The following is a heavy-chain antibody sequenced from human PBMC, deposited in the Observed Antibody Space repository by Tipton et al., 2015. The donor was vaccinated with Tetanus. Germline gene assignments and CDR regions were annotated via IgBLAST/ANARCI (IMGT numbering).Heavy chain of an antibody. J-gene: IGHJ5*02. Sequence: TLSLTCTVSGGSISSSSYYWGWIRQPPGKGLEWIGSIYYSGSTYYTPSLKSRVTISGDTSKNQFSLKLSSVTAADTAVNYCARQDIVVVVAATGWFDPWGQGTLVTVSS. V-gene: IGHV4-39*01. CDR2: IYYSGST. D-gene: IGHD2-15*01. CDR1: GGSISSSSYY. CDR3: ARQDIVVVVAATGWFDP.